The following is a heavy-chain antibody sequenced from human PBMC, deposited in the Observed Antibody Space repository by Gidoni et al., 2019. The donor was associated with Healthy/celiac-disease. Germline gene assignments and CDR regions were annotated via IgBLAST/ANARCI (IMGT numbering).Heavy chain of an antibody. Sequence: EVQRLESGGGLVQPGGSLRLSCAASGFTFGTYAMSWVRQAPGMGLEWVSAISGSGGSTYYADSVKGRFTISRDNSKNTLYLQMNSLRAEDTAVYYCAKDVGGIAARPGYFQHWGQGTLVTVSS. CDR3: AKDVGGIAARPGYFQH. CDR1: GFTFGTYA. D-gene: IGHD6-6*01. CDR2: ISGSGGST. J-gene: IGHJ1*01. V-gene: IGHV3-23*01.